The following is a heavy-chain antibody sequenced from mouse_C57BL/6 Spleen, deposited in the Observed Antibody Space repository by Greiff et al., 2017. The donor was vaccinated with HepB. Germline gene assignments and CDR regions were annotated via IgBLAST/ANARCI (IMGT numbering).Heavy chain of an antibody. V-gene: IGHV1-85*01. CDR1: GYTFTSYD. CDR3: ARSYGNYLAWFAY. CDR2: IYPRDGST. J-gene: IGHJ3*01. Sequence: QVQLKESGPELVKPGASVKLSCKASGYTFTSYDINWVKQRPGQGLEWIGWIYPRDGSTKYNEKFKGKATLTVDTSSSTAYMELHSLTSEDSAVYFCARSYGNYLAWFAYWGQGTLVTVSA. D-gene: IGHD2-1*01.